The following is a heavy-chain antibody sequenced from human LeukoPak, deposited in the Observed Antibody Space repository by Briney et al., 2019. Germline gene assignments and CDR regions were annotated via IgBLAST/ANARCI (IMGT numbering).Heavy chain of an antibody. J-gene: IGHJ6*02. CDR3: ARDQWELLPVYGMDV. CDR2: ISAYNGNT. Sequence: ASVKVSCKASGYTFTSYGISWVRQAPGQGLEWMGWISAYNGNTNYAQKLQGRVTMTTDTSTSTAYMELRSLRSDDTAVYYCARDQWELLPVYGMDVWGQGTTVTVSS. CDR1: GYTFTSYG. V-gene: IGHV1-18*01. D-gene: IGHD1-26*01.